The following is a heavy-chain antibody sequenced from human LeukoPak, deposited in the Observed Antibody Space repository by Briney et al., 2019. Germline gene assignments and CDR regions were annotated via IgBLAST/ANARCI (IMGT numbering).Heavy chain of an antibody. Sequence: GGSLRLSCAASGFSVSSRAMSWVRQAPGKGLEWVSTISNSGYNTWYADSVKGRFTISRDSSQNTLYLQMGSLRAEDTALYYCARHDGSSFIYYVDHWGQGALVTVSS. CDR2: ISNSGYNT. CDR1: GFSVSSRA. J-gene: IGHJ4*02. D-gene: IGHD1-26*01. V-gene: IGHV3-23*01. CDR3: ARHDGSSFIYYVDH.